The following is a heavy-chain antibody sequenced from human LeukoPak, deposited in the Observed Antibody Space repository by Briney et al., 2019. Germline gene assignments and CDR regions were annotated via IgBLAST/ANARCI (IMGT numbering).Heavy chain of an antibody. CDR1: GGSISSGGYY. CDR3: ARLSWAAAGYFDY. Sequence: SETLSLTCTVSGGSISSGGYYWSWIRQHPGKGLEWIGYIYYSGSTYYNPSLKSRVTISVDTSKNQFSLKLSSVTAADTAVYYCARLSWAAAGYFDYWGQGTLVTVSS. D-gene: IGHD6-13*01. J-gene: IGHJ4*02. CDR2: IYYSGST. V-gene: IGHV4-31*03.